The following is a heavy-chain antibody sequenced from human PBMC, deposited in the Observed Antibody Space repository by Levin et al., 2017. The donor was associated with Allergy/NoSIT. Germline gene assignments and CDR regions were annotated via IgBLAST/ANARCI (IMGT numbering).Heavy chain of an antibody. CDR2: IRSNAHGGTT. CDR1: GFTFADYA. CDR3: TRVLVAAGPRLDY. V-gene: IGHV3-49*03. J-gene: IGHJ4*02. Sequence: GGSLRLSCAISGFTFADYAMMWFRQAPGKGLEWISFIRSNAHGGTTEYAASVKGRFTMSRDDSKSIAYLQMNGLKTEDTALYFCTRVLVAAGPRLDYWGQGTLVTVSS. D-gene: IGHD6-13*01.